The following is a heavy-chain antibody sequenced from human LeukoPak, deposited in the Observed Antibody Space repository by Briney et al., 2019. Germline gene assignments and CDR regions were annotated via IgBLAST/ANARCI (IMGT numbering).Heavy chain of an antibody. J-gene: IGHJ2*01. CDR1: GFTFNTYA. CDR3: ATSRAL. CDR2: ITDRGVST. V-gene: IGHV3-23*01. Sequence: PGGSLRLSCAASGFTFNTYAMSWVRQAPGSGPEWVSSITDRGVSTYYADFVKGRFTISRDNFKNTLFLVMNSLRTDDTAVYYCATSRALWGRGTLVTVSS.